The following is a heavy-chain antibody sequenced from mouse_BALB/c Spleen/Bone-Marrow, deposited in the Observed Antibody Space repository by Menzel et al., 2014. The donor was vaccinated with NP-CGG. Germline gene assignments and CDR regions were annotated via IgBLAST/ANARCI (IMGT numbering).Heavy chain of an antibody. Sequence: DVMLVESGGGLVQPGGSRKLSCAASGFTFSSFGMHWVRQAPEKGLEWVAYISSGSSTIYYADTVKGRFTISRDNPKNTLFLQMTCLRSEDTAMYYCARSPYGYDGRDYWGQGTSVTVSS. J-gene: IGHJ4*01. CDR3: ARSPYGYDGRDY. V-gene: IGHV5-17*02. D-gene: IGHD2-2*01. CDR1: GFTFSSFG. CDR2: ISSGSSTI.